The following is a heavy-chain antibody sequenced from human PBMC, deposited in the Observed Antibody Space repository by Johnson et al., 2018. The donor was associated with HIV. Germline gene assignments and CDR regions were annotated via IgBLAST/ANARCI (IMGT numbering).Heavy chain of an antibody. D-gene: IGHD2-21*02. CDR3: AKDLVVTAPGAFDI. J-gene: IGHJ3*02. Sequence: QVQLVESGGGVVQPGRSLRLSCAASGFTFSNYAMHWVRQAPGKGLEWVAILPYDGSNKYYADSVKGRFTISRDNSKNTLYLQMSSLRAEDTAVYYCAKDLVVTAPGAFDIWGQGTMVTVSS. CDR1: GFTFSNYA. V-gene: IGHV3-30-3*01. CDR2: LPYDGSNK.